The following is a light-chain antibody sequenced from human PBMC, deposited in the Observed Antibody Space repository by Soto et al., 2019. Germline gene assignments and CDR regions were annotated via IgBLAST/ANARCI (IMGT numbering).Light chain of an antibody. CDR1: SSDIGAYNY. CDR3: TSYTSSYTLV. CDR2: DVS. J-gene: IGLJ2*01. V-gene: IGLV2-14*01. Sequence: QSVLTQLASVSGSPGQSITISCTGTSSDIGAYNYVSWYQQHPGKAPKRMIYDVSNRPSGVSNRFSGSKSGNTASLTISGLQAEDEADYYCTSYTSSYTLVFGGGTKVTVL.